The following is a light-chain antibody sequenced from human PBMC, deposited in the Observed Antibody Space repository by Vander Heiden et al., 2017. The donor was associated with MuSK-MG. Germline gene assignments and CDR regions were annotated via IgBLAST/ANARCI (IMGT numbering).Light chain of an antibody. CDR1: QRVSANY. J-gene: IGKJ2*01. V-gene: IGKV3-20*01. CDR2: GTS. CDR3: QQEDKSPYT. Sequence: EIVLTQSPGTLSLSPGERATLSCRASQRVSANYLAWYQQKPGQAPRLLIYGTSKRATGIPDRFSGSGSGTDFTLTISRLEPEDFAVYSCQQEDKSPYTFGQGTKLEIK.